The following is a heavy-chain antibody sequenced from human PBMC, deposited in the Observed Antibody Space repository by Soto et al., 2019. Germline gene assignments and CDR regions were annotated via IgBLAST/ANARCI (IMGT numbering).Heavy chain of an antibody. D-gene: IGHD5-12*01. CDR3: VGGGKEDGYIFDS. J-gene: IGHJ5*01. CDR2: IIPMFGSP. Sequence: QVQLVQSGAEVKRPGSSVKVSCKASGGMFSTYAFSWVRQAPGQGLEWMGQIIPMFGSPNYAQKLQGRVTITADKSTSTAYMELNTLRSEDTAVYYCVGGGKEDGYIFDSWGQGTLVAVSS. CDR1: GGMFSTYA. V-gene: IGHV1-69*06.